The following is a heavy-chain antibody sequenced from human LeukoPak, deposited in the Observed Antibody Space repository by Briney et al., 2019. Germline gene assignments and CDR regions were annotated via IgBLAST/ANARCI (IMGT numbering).Heavy chain of an antibody. CDR2: ISYDGSNK. CDR3: ARDGRRTAMNFGMDV. Sequence: GRSLRLSCAASGLTFSSYAMHWVRQAPGKGLEWVAVISYDGSNKYYADSVKGRFTISRDNSKNTLYLQMNSLRAEDTAVYYCARDGRRTAMNFGMDVWGQGTTVTVSS. V-gene: IGHV3-30-3*01. J-gene: IGHJ6*02. CDR1: GLTFSSYA. D-gene: IGHD5-18*01.